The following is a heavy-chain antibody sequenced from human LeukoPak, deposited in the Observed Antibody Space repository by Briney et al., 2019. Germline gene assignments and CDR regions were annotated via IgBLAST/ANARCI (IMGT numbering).Heavy chain of an antibody. Sequence: GGSLRLSCAASGFTFSSYGMHWVRQAPGKGLEWVAVIWYDGSNKYYADSVKGRFTISRDNSKNTMYLQMNSLRAEDTAVYYCARDHSSGWYSDYFDYWGQGTLVTVSS. D-gene: IGHD6-19*01. V-gene: IGHV3-33*01. CDR1: GFTFSSYG. CDR2: IWYDGSNK. J-gene: IGHJ4*02. CDR3: ARDHSSGWYSDYFDY.